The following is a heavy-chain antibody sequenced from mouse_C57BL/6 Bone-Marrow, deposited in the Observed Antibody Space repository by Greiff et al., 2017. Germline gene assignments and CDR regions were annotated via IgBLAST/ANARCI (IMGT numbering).Heavy chain of an antibody. J-gene: IGHJ2*01. Sequence: EVQGVESGAGLVKPGGSLKFSCTASGFTFSSYAMSWVSQTPEKSLEWVVTIHAGGSYTNYPANVKGRVTISRDKAKNNAYMQRSQLRSEDTAMYYCATNDYGGSDGYWGQGTTLTVSS. CDR1: GFTFSSYA. D-gene: IGHD1-1*01. CDR2: IHAGGSYT. V-gene: IGHV5-4*01. CDR3: ATNDYGGSDGY.